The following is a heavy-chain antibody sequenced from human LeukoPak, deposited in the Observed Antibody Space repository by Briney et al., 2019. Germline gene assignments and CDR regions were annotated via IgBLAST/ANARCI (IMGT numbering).Heavy chain of an antibody. D-gene: IGHD3-10*01. J-gene: IGHJ3*02. CDR1: GFTISSYG. CDR2: IWYDGSNK. Sequence: GRSLRLSCAASGFTISSYGMHWVRQAPGKGLEWVAVIWYDGSNKYYADSVKGRFTISRDNSKNTLYLQMNSLRAEDTAVYYCPKNYYGPGSDPHDAFDIWGPGTMVTVSS. CDR3: PKNYYGPGSDPHDAFDI. V-gene: IGHV3-33*06.